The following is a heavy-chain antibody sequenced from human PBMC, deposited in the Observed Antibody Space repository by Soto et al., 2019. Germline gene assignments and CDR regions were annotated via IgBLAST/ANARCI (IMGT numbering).Heavy chain of an antibody. V-gene: IGHV4-59*12. Sequence: ASETLSLTCTVSGGSISNYYWTWIRQPPGKGLEWIGYIYYSGSTKYNPSLKSRVIISVDTSKNLFSLKLSSVTAADTAVYYCARGQRRGGSSGWSLWGQGTLVTAPQ. CDR2: IYYSGST. CDR3: ARGQRRGGSSGWSL. D-gene: IGHD6-19*01. CDR1: GGSISNYY. J-gene: IGHJ4*02.